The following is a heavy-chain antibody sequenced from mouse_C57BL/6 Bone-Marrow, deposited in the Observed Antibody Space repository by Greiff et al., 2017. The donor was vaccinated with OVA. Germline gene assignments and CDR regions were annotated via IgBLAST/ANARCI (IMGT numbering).Heavy chain of an antibody. Sequence: QVQLQQPGTELVKPGASVKLSCKASGYTFTSYWMHWVKQRPGQGLEWIGNINPSNGGTNYNEKFKSKATLTVDKSSSTAYMQLSSLTSEDSAVDDCARDGSSDEYCDVWGTGTTVTVSS. J-gene: IGHJ1*03. CDR3: ARDGSSDEYCDV. CDR1: GYTFTSYW. D-gene: IGHD1-1*01. V-gene: IGHV1-53*01. CDR2: INPSNGGT.